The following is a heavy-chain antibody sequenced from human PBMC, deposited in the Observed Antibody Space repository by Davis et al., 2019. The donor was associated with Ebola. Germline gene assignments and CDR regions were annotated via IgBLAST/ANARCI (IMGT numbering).Heavy chain of an antibody. Sequence: ASVKVSCKASGYTFNLYGISWVRQAPGQGLEWMGWISAYNGNTNYAQKLQGRVTMTTDTSTSTAYMELRSLRSDDTAVYYCARDRGMITFGGVHQYWGQGTLVTVSS. CDR3: ARDRGMITFGGVHQY. V-gene: IGHV1-18*01. D-gene: IGHD3-16*01. CDR2: ISAYNGNT. J-gene: IGHJ4*02. CDR1: GYTFNLYG.